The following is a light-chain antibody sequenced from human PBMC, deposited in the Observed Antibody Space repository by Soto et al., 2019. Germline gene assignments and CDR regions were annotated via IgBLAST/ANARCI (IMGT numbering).Light chain of an antibody. CDR3: AAWDDNLNGPV. V-gene: IGLV1-44*01. CDR1: NSNIGSNT. J-gene: IGLJ3*02. Sequence: QSVLTQPPSVSGTPGQRVTISCSGNNSNIGSNTVNWYQQLPGTAPKLVIYSNNQRPSGVPDRFSGSKSGTSASLAISGLQSEDEAEYSCAAWDDNLNGPVFGGGTQLTVL. CDR2: SNN.